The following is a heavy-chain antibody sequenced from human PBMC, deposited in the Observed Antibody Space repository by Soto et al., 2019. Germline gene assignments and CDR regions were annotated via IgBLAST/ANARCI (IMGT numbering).Heavy chain of an antibody. CDR1: GYIFVNYG. CDR3: VMVDNYVTPTTQDV. V-gene: IGHV1-18*01. D-gene: IGHD3-16*01. Sequence: QVQLLQSGDEVKKPGASVKVSCKASGYIFVNYGIAWVRQAPGQGLEWMGWISPYTGNTHSATKVQGRLTMTTDTSTSTAYMDLGSPTSDDTAVYYCVMVDNYVTPTTQDVWVQGTRVT. CDR2: ISPYTGNT. J-gene: IGHJ6*02.